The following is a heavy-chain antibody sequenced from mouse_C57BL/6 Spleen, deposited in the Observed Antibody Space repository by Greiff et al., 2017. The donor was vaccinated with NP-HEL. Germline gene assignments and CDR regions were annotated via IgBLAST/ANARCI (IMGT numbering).Heavy chain of an antibody. V-gene: IGHV1-15*01. Sequence: VQLQQSGAELVRPGASVTLSCKASGYTFTDYEMHWVKQTPVHGLEWIGAIDPETGGTAYNQKFKGKAILTADKSSSTAYMELRSLTSEDSAVYYCTRWELGYDGYDYWGQGTTLTVSS. D-gene: IGHD2-3*01. CDR2: IDPETGGT. J-gene: IGHJ2*01. CDR3: TRWELGYDGYDY. CDR1: GYTFTDYE.